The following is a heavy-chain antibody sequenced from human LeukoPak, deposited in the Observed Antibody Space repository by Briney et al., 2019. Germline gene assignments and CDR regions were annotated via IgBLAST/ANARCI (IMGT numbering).Heavy chain of an antibody. D-gene: IGHD5-18*01. V-gene: IGHV4-61*02. Sequence: SQTLSLTCTVSGGSISSGSYYWSWIRQPAGKGLEWIGRIYTSGSTNYNPSLKSRVTISVDTSKNQFSLKLSSVTAADTAVYYCARGASDTAMAFDYWGQGTLVTVSS. CDR3: ARGASDTAMAFDY. CDR1: GGSISSGSYY. J-gene: IGHJ4*02. CDR2: IYTSGST.